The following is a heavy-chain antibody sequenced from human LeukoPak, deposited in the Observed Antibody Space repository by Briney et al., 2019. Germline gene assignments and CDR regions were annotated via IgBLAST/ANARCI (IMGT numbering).Heavy chain of an antibody. J-gene: IGHJ4*01. CDR3: AKCQCAHDSPNSWYGVDY. CDR2: ISASGGTT. CDR1: GFTFSNYA. D-gene: IGHD6-13*01. Sequence: GGSLRLSCAASGFTFSNYALSWVRQAPGKGLEWVSGISASGGTTYYSDSVKGRLPISRVNSTNTLFMQMNGLAAEDTAVYYCAKCQCAHDSPNSWYGVDYWGQGTLVTVSS. V-gene: IGHV3-23*01.